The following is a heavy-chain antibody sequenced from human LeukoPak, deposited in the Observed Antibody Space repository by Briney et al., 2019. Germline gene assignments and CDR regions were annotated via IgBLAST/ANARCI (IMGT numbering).Heavy chain of an antibody. CDR2: ISYDGSYR. D-gene: IGHD2-2*01. J-gene: IGHJ4*02. V-gene: IGHV3-30*15. CDR3: AREVTRRLDF. CDR1: GFTFSSYA. Sequence: GGSLRLSCAASGFTFSSYAMHWVRQAPGKGLEWVAVISYDGSYREFADSVKGRFTISRDNSKNTLSVQMSSLRGDDTAVYHCAREVTRRLDFWGQGTQVTVSS.